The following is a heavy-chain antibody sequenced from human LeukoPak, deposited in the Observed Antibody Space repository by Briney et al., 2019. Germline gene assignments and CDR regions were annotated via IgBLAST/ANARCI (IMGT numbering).Heavy chain of an antibody. V-gene: IGHV1-18*04. Sequence: GESLKISCQGSGYNFTTYWIGWVRQMPGKGLEWMGWISAYNGNTNYAQKLQGRVTMTTDTSTSTAYMELRSLRSDDTAVYYCARVGGSKWELLRSAEYFDYWGQGTLVTVSS. CDR2: ISAYNGNT. CDR1: GYNFTTYW. J-gene: IGHJ4*02. D-gene: IGHD1-26*01. CDR3: ARVGGSKWELLRSAEYFDY.